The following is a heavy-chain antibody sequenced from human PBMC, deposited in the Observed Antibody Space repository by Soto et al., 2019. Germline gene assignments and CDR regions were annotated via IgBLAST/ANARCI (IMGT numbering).Heavy chain of an antibody. CDR1: GGSITNYY. V-gene: IGHV4-59*01. CDR2: AHYSGST. D-gene: IGHD1-26*01. CDR3: ARRGLGARFDY. J-gene: IGHJ4*02. Sequence: PSETLSLTCTVSGGSITNYYLSWIRQPPGKGLEWVGSAHYSGSTHYNPSLKSRLTTSVDTSKNQISLNLASVTASDTAVYYCARRGLGARFDYWGQGTLVTVSS.